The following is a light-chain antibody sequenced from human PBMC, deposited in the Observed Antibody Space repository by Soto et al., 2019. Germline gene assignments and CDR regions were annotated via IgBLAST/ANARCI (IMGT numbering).Light chain of an antibody. Sequence: QSALTQPPSASGSPGQSVTISCTGTSSDVGSYNYVSWYQQHPGKAPKLMIYEVSKRPSGVPDRFSGSKSGNTASLTVSGLQAEDEADYYVCSYAGTNSLKVFGGGTKLTVL. CDR1: SSDVGSYNY. J-gene: IGLJ3*02. CDR3: CSYAGTNSLKV. V-gene: IGLV2-8*01. CDR2: EVS.